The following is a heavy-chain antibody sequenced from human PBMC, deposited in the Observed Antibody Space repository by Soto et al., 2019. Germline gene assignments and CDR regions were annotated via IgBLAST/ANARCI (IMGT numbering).Heavy chain of an antibody. CDR3: ARDAKVRGVSQLNWFDP. CDR2: IYYSGST. D-gene: IGHD3-10*01. CDR1: GGSTSSYY. V-gene: IGHV4-59*01. Sequence: SETLSLTCTVSGGSTSSYYWSWIRQPPGKGLEWIGYIYYSGSTNYNPSLKSRVTISVDTSKNQFSLKLSSVTAADTAVYYCARDAKVRGVSQLNWFDPWGQGTLVTVSS. J-gene: IGHJ5*02.